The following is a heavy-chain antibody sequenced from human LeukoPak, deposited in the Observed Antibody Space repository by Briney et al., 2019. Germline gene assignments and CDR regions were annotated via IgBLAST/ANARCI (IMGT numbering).Heavy chain of an antibody. CDR3: ARTVAATYGNWFDP. CDR1: GFTFSSYS. V-gene: IGHV3-21*01. J-gene: IGHJ5*02. Sequence: GGSLRLSCAASGFTFSSYSMNWVRQDPGKGLEWVSSISSSTSYIYYADSVKGRFTISRDNAKNSLYLQMNSLRAEDTAVYYCARTVAATYGNWFDPWGQGTLVTVSS. D-gene: IGHD2-15*01. CDR2: ISSSTSYI.